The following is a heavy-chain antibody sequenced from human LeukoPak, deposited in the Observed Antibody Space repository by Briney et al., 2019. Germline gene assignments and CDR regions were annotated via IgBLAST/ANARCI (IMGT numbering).Heavy chain of an antibody. D-gene: IGHD2-2*02. Sequence: ASVKVSCKASGYTFTGYYMHWVRQAPGQGLEWMGWINPNSGGTNYAQKFQGRVTMTRDTSISTAYMELSRLRSDDTAVYYCARDLQMTYCSSTSCYNGYYYYGMDVWGQGTTVTVSS. CDR2: INPNSGGT. J-gene: IGHJ6*02. CDR1: GYTFTGYY. V-gene: IGHV1-2*02. CDR3: ARDLQMTYCSSTSCYNGYYYYGMDV.